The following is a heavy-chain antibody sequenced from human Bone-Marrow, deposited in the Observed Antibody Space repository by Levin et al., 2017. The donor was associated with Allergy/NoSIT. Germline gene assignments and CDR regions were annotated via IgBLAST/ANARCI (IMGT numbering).Heavy chain of an antibody. Sequence: GESLKISCAASGFTFSNYGMHWVRQAPGKGLEWVAGIWYDGSNKYYADSVKGRFTISKDSSEKTLHLQMNSLRDEDTAVYYCAREAGDFWSGYFFYFDSWGQGTQVTVSS. D-gene: IGHD3-3*01. CDR3: AREAGDFWSGYFFYFDS. CDR2: IWYDGSNK. V-gene: IGHV3-33*01. CDR1: GFTFSNYG. J-gene: IGHJ4*02.